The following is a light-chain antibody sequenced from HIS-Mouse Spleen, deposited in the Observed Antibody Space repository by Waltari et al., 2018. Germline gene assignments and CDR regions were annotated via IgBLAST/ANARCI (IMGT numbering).Light chain of an antibody. Sequence: EIVLTHSPGTLSLSPGERATLAGRASQSVSSRDLAWDQQKPGQAPRLRIYGASGRATGIAGRCSGSGSGTDVTLTISRLEPEYFAVYYCQQYGSSPNTFGQGTKLEIK. CDR1: QSVSSRD. V-gene: IGKV3-20*01. CDR2: GAS. J-gene: IGKJ2*01. CDR3: QQYGSSPNT.